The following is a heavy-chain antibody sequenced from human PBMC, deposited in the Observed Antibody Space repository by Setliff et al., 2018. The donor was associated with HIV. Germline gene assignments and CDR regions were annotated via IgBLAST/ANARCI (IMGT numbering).Heavy chain of an antibody. CDR2: VYHTGST. CDR3: ARESPDGLDY. CDR1: GYSMSSGYY. V-gene: IGHV4-38-2*02. J-gene: IGHJ4*02. D-gene: IGHD2-8*01. Sequence: SETLSLTCGVSGYSMSSGYYWGWIRQPPGKGLEWIGNVYHTGSTYYNPSLKSRVTISVDTSKNQFSLKLSSVTAADTAMYFCARESPDGLDYWGQGTLVTVS.